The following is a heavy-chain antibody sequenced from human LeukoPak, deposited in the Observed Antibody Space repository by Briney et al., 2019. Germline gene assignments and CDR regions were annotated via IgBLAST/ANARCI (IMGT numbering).Heavy chain of an antibody. CDR2: IKQDGSEK. CDR1: GFTFSSYW. V-gene: IGHV3-7*01. D-gene: IGHD5-12*01. CDR3: ATQGVATKHYYYYYYMDV. Sequence: AGGSLRLSCAASGFTFSSYWMSWARQAPGKGLEWVANIKQDGSEKYYVDSVKGRFTISRDNAKNSLYLQMNSLRAEDTAVYYCATQGVATKHYYYYYYMDVWGKGTTVTVSS. J-gene: IGHJ6*03.